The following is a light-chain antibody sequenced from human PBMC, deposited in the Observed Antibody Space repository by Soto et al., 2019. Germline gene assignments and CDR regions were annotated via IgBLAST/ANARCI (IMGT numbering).Light chain of an antibody. Sequence: QSVLTQPPSASGTPGQIVAISCSGSSSNIGSNTVTWYQQLPGTAPKLLIYSTSQRSSGVPGRFSGSKSGASASLSISGLQSEDEADYYCAAWDARLEVYVFGTGTKLTVL. V-gene: IGLV1-44*01. CDR2: STS. CDR3: AAWDARLEVYV. CDR1: SSNIGSNT. J-gene: IGLJ1*01.